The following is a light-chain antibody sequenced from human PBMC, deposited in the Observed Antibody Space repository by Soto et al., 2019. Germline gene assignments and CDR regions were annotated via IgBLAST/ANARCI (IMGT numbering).Light chain of an antibody. CDR2: GAS. J-gene: IGKJ1*01. V-gene: IGKV3-15*01. CDR1: QSVSSD. Sequence: EIVMTQSPATLSVSPGERATLSCRASQSVSSDLAWYHQKPGQAPRLHIYGASTRATGIPDRFSGSGSGTEFTLTINRLQSEDFAVYYCQQYNNWPRTFGQGTKVEIK. CDR3: QQYNNWPRT.